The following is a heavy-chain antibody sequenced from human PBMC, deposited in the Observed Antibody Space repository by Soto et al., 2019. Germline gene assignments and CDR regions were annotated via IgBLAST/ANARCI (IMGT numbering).Heavy chain of an antibody. J-gene: IGHJ4*02. CDR1: GFTFSSYA. D-gene: IGHD3-22*01. CDR3: ARVRQYYYDSSGKGYFDY. CDR2: ISYDGSNK. Sequence: QVRLVESGGGVVQPGRSLRLSCAASGFTFSSYAMHWVRQAPGKGLEWVAVISYDGSNKYYADSVKGRFTISRDNSKNTLYLQMNSLRAEDTAVYYCARVRQYYYDSSGKGYFDYWGQGTLVTVSS. V-gene: IGHV3-30-3*01.